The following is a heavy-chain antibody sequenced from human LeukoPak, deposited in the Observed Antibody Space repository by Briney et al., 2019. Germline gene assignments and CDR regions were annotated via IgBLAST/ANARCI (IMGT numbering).Heavy chain of an antibody. CDR1: GYTFTSFD. CDR3: ARGPPNWGMVGY. Sequence: ASVKVSCTAPGYTFTSFDFNWVRQATGQGLEWMGWMKSNNGHTGYAQKFQGRVTMTRDTSISTAYMELSSLTFEDTAVYYCARGPPNWGMVGYWGQGTLVTVSS. V-gene: IGHV1-8*01. D-gene: IGHD7-27*01. J-gene: IGHJ4*02. CDR2: MKSNNGHT.